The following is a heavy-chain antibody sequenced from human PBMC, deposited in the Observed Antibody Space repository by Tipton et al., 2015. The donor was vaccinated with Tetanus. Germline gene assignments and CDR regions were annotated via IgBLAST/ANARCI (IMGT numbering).Heavy chain of an antibody. CDR1: GFNLNSYA. CDR2: IDITSSYK. V-gene: IGHV3-21*01. J-gene: IGHJ2*01. Sequence: SLRLSCAASGFNLNSYAMNWVRQAPGKGLEWVSSIDITSSYKYYSDSVKGRFSISRDNAKNSLYLQMNSLRAEDTAVYFCARDRGGTRTYYYFDLWGRGTLVTVSS. CDR3: ARDRGGTRTYYYFDL. D-gene: IGHD3-16*01.